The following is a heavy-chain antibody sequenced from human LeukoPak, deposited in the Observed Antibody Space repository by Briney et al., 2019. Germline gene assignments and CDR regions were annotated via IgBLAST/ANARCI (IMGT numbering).Heavy chain of an antibody. Sequence: GGSLRLSCAASGFSFSDSYMTWIRQTPGKGLEWVSYISSSGGTIYYTDSVKGRFTISRDNAKNSLYLQMNSLRAEDTAVYYCARDPRDSSSWLYFDYWGQGTLVTVSS. CDR1: GFSFSDSY. CDR2: ISSSGGTI. CDR3: ARDPRDSSSWLYFDY. D-gene: IGHD6-13*01. V-gene: IGHV3-11*01. J-gene: IGHJ4*02.